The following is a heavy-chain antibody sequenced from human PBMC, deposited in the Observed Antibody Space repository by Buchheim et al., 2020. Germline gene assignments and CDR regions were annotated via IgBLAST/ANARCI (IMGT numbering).Heavy chain of an antibody. CDR2: IYYSGST. D-gene: IGHD6-6*01. V-gene: IGHV4-31*03. J-gene: IGHJ6*03. CDR3: ARGGNGSSSGGYYYYYMDV. CDR1: GDSISSGGYY. Sequence: QVQLQESGPGLVKPSQTLSLTCTVSGDSISSGGYYWSWIRQHPRKGLEWIGYIYYSGSTYYNPSLKSRVFISMDTSKNQFSLKLSSVTAADTAVYYCARGGNGSSSGGYYYYYMDVWGKGTT.